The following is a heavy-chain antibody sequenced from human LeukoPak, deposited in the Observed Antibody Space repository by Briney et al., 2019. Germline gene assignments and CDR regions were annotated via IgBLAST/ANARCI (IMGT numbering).Heavy chain of an antibody. J-gene: IGHJ4*02. CDR1: GGSISSGSYY. CDR3: ASGSGYYFDY. V-gene: IGHV4-61*10. CDR2: INHSGST. D-gene: IGHD3-10*01. Sequence: SETLSLTCTVSGGSISSGSYYWSWIRQPAGKGLEWIGEINHSGSTNYNPSLKSRVTISVDTSKNQFSLKLSSVTAADTAVYYCASGSGYYFDYWGQGTLVTVSS.